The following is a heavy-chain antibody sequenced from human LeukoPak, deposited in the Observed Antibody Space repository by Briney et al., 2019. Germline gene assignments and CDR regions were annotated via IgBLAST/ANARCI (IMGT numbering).Heavy chain of an antibody. Sequence: SETLSLTCTVSGGSISSYYWSWIRQPPGKGLEWLGYIYYSGGTYYNPSLESRVTISVDTSKNQFSLKLTSVTAADTAVYYCARDRRAGQSGYWFDPWGQGTLVTVSS. CDR1: GGSISSYY. CDR2: IYYSGGT. D-gene: IGHD3-22*01. V-gene: IGHV4-59*01. CDR3: ARDRRAGQSGYWFDP. J-gene: IGHJ5*02.